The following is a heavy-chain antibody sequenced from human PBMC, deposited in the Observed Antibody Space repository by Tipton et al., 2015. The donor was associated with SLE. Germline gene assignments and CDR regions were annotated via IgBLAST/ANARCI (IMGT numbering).Heavy chain of an antibody. CDR2: ISNTGLTT. J-gene: IGHJ2*01. V-gene: IGHV3-23*01. CDR3: ARGGGVVTFGGVIASVGWYFDL. Sequence: SLRLSCAASTFTFTDYDMSWVRQAPGKGLEWVAGISNTGLTTSYADSVKGRFTISRDNSKNTLYLQIDSLRAEDTAVYYCARGGGVVTFGGVIASVGWYFDLWGRGTLVTVSS. CDR1: TFTFTDYD. D-gene: IGHD3-16*02.